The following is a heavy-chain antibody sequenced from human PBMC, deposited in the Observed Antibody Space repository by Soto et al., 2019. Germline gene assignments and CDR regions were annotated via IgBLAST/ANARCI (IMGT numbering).Heavy chain of an antibody. CDR3: ATGSFTSTGGRIGYHYNAMDV. Sequence: VQLVQSGAEVKNPGSSVKVSCKSSGHTFRSHSINWVRQAPGQGLEWMGGIIPIFGPANFAKKFQGRVTITADESTTTAYMELNSLRSEDTAVYYCATGSFTSTGGRIGYHYNAMDVWGQGTTVTVSS. V-gene: IGHV1-69*01. CDR1: GHTFRSHS. J-gene: IGHJ6*02. CDR2: IIPIFGPA. D-gene: IGHD2-2*01.